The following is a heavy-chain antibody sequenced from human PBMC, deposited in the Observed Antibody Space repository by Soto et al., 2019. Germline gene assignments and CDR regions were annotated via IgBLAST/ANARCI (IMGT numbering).Heavy chain of an antibody. J-gene: IGHJ6*02. Sequence: GGSLRLSCVAAGFTFRDYAMHWVRRIPGKGLEWVAVISSSGDRQQYAESVKGRFTISRDNSKNTLYLQMNSLRAEDTAVYYCAKDLCSSTSCYVSLYYYYYGMDVWGQGTTVTVSS. V-gene: IGHV3-30*18. CDR1: GFTFRDYA. D-gene: IGHD2-2*01. CDR3: AKDLCSSTSCYVSLYYYYYGMDV. CDR2: ISSSGDRQ.